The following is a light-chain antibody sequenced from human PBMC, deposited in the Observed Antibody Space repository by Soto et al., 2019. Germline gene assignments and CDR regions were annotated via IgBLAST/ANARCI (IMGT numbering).Light chain of an antibody. J-gene: IGLJ1*01. CDR1: NSNIGSNT. V-gene: IGLV1-40*01. CDR3: QSYDSSLSGSYV. Sequence: QSVLTQPPSASGTPGQRVTISCSGSNSNIGSNTVNWYQQLPGTAPKLLIYGNSNRPSGVPDRFSGSKSGTSASLAITGLQAEDEADYYCQSYDSSLSGSYVFGTGTKLTVL. CDR2: GNS.